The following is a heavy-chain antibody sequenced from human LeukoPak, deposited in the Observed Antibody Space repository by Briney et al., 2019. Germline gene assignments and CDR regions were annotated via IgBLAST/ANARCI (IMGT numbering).Heavy chain of an antibody. CDR1: GGSIGSSSYY. D-gene: IGHD3-10*01. Sequence: PSETLSLTCTVSGGSIGSSSYYWVWIRQPPGKGLEWIGSVYYSGSTYYNPSLKSRVTISVDTSKNQFSLKLSSVTAADTAVYYWARHQTHGSGSFDPWGQGTLVTVSS. J-gene: IGHJ5*02. CDR3: ARHQTHGSGSFDP. CDR2: VYYSGST. V-gene: IGHV4-39*01.